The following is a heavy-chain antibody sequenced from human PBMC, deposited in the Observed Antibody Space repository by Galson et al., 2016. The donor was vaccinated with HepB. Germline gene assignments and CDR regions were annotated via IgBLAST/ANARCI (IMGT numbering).Heavy chain of an antibody. CDR1: GFSVGGKY. V-gene: IGHV3-53*01. J-gene: IGHJ3*02. CDR3: EGYSDPFDI. Sequence: SLRLSCAASGFSVGGKYMSWARQAPGKGLEWVSAIFSGDATYYRDSVKGRFTISSDTSKNTLYLQMNNLRAEDTAIYYCEGYSDPFDIWGQGTMVTVSS. D-gene: IGHD3-22*01. CDR2: IFSGDAT.